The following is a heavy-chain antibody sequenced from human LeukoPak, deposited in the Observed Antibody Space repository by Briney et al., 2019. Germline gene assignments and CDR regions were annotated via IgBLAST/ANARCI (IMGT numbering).Heavy chain of an antibody. V-gene: IGHV3-7*03. CDR3: ARDQSRRSDY. CDR2: IKEDGSEE. CDR1: GFTLSSYW. Sequence: GGSLRLSCAASGFTLSSYWMTWVRQAPGKGLEWVAIIKEDGSEEYYVDSVKGRFTISRDNAKNSLYLQMNSLGVEDTAVYYCARDQSRRSDYWGQGTLVTVSS. J-gene: IGHJ4*02.